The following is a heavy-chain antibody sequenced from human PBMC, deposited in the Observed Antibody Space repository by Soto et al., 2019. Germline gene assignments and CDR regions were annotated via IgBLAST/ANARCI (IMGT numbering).Heavy chain of an antibody. CDR2: IKSDGSGI. V-gene: IGHV3-74*01. CDR3: GRGVMWHDGMAA. J-gene: IGHJ6*02. Sequence: EVQLVESGGDLVQPGGSLRLSCAASGFTFSSYWLHWARQAPGKGLVWVSRIKSDGSGIGYADSVKGRFTISRDNAKNTLYLQMNSPRAEDTAVYCSGRGVMWHDGMAAWGQETSVTFS. CDR1: GFTFSSYW. D-gene: IGHD3-16*01.